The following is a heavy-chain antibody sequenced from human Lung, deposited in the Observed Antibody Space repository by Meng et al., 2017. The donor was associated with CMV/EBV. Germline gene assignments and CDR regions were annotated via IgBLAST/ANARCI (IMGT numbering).Heavy chain of an antibody. D-gene: IGHD4-23*01. V-gene: IGHV5-51*01. CDR1: GYRFTSYW. J-gene: IGHJ6*02. CDR3: ARLGVTRAVGYYYYAMDV. CDR2: IYPDDSDT. Sequence: GGSXRLSCKGSGYRFTSYWIGWVRQMPGKGLDWMGIIYPDDSDTRYSPSFQGQVTISADKSISTAYLQWRSLKASDTAIYYCARLGVTRAVGYYYYAMDVWXQGTXVTVSS.